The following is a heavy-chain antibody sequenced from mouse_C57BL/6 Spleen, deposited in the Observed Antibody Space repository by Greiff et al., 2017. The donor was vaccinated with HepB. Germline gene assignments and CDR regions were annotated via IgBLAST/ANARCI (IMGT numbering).Heavy chain of an antibody. J-gene: IGHJ1*03. Sequence: VQLQQSGAELVKPGASVKLSCKASGYTFTEYTIHWVKQRSGQGLEWIGWFYPGSGSIKYNEKFKDKATLTADKSSSTVYMELSRLTSEDSAVDFCARHELPITTGVATGWYFDVWGTGTTVTFSS. D-gene: IGHD1-1*01. V-gene: IGHV1-62-2*01. CDR2: FYPGSGSI. CDR1: GYTFTEYT. CDR3: ARHELPITTGVATGWYFDV.